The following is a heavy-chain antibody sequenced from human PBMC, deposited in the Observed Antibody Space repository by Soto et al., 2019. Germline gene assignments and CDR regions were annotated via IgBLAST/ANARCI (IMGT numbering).Heavy chain of an antibody. D-gene: IGHD3-3*01. CDR1: GGSFSGYY. V-gene: IGHV4-34*01. CDR2: INHSGST. J-gene: IGHJ4*02. CDR3: ARGVYNTIFGVISLDY. Sequence: SETLSLTCAVYGGSFSGYYWSWIRQPPGEGLEWIGEINHSGSTNYNPSLKSRVTMSVDTSKNQFSLKLSSVTAADAALYYCARGVYNTIFGVISLDYWGQGTLVTVSS.